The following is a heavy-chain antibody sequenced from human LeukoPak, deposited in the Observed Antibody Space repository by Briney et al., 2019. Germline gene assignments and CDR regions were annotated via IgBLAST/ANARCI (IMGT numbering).Heavy chain of an antibody. J-gene: IGHJ3*01. CDR1: GYTFTGYY. CDR3: ATIAVAGTGGSYDGDFDV. V-gene: IGHV1-2*02. CDR2: INPNSGGT. D-gene: IGHD6-19*01. Sequence: ASVKVSCKASGYTFTGYYMHWVRQAPGQGLEWMGWINPNSGGTNYAQKFQGRVTMTRDTSISTAYMELSRLRSDDTAVYYCATIAVAGTGGSYDGDFDVWGQGTLVTVSS.